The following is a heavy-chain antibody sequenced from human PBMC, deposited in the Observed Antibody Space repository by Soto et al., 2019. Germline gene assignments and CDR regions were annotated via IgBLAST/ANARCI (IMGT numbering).Heavy chain of an antibody. D-gene: IGHD2-2*01. CDR3: AKDHHCSSTSCYLYYYYYGMDV. CDR1: GFTFSSYG. V-gene: IGHV3-30*18. J-gene: IGHJ6*02. Sequence: PGGSLRLSCAASGFTFSSYGMHWVRQAPGKGLEWVAVISYDGSNKYYADSVKGRFTISRDNSKNTLYLQMNSLRAEDTAVYYCAKDHHCSSTSCYLYYYYYGMDVWGQGTTVTVSS. CDR2: ISYDGSNK.